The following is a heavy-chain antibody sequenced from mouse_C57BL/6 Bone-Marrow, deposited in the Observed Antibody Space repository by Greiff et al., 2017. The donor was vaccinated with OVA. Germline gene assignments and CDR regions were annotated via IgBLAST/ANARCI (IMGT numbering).Heavy chain of an antibody. J-gene: IGHJ2*01. CDR2: IYPRSGNT. D-gene: IGHD1-1*01. CDR3: ARPLITTVVAYYFDY. Sequence: VQGVESGAELARPGASVKLSCKASGYTFTSYGISWVKQRTGQGLEWIGEIYPRSGNTYYNEKFKGKATLTADKSSSTAYMELRSLTSEDSAVYFCARPLITTVVAYYFDYWGQGTTLTVSS. V-gene: IGHV1-81*01. CDR1: GYTFTSYG.